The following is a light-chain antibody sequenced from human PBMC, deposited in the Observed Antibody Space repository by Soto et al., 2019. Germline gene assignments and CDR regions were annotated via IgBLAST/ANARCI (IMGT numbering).Light chain of an antibody. CDR2: DAS. V-gene: IGKV3-11*01. CDR3: QQRYNWPPIT. Sequence: EVVLTQSPATLSLSPGERATLSCRASQSVISYLAWYQQKPGQAPRLLIYDASNRATGIPARFSGSGSGTDFTLTISSLEPEDFAVYYCQQRYNWPPITFGQGTRLEIK. CDR1: QSVISY. J-gene: IGKJ5*01.